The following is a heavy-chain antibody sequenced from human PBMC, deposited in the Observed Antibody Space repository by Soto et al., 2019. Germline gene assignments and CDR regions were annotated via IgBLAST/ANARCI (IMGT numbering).Heavy chain of an antibody. CDR1: GFTFSSYA. CDR3: AKGLRYFDTGAGMDV. Sequence: EVRLLESGGGLVQPGGSLRLSCAASGFTFSSYAMSWVRQAPGKGLEWVSAISGSGGSTYYADSVKGRFTISRDNSKNTLYLQMNSLRAEDTAVYYCAKGLRYFDTGAGMDVWGQGTTVTVSS. V-gene: IGHV3-23*01. D-gene: IGHD3-9*01. J-gene: IGHJ6*02. CDR2: ISGSGGST.